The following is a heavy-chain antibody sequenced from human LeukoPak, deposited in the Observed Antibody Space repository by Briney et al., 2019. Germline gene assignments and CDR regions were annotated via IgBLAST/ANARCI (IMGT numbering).Heavy chain of an antibody. D-gene: IGHD6-13*01. Sequence: GGSLRLSCAASGFTFTSYAMSWVRQAPGKGLEWVSGINWNGGSTGYADSVKGRFTISRDNAKNSLYLQMNSLRAEDTALYYCARDFGKQQLVCDYWGQGTLVTVSS. CDR2: INWNGGST. CDR3: ARDFGKQQLVCDY. CDR1: GFTFTSYA. J-gene: IGHJ4*02. V-gene: IGHV3-20*04.